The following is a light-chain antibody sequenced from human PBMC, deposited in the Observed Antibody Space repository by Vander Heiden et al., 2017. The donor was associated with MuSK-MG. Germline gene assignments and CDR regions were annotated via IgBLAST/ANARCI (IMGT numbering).Light chain of an antibody. CDR2: DAS. Sequence: EIVMTQSPATLSVSPGERATLSCRASQSVSNNLAWYQQKPGQAPRLLIYDASTRATGVPARFSGSGSGIEFTLTISGLQSEDFAVYYCQQYNDWPLTFGGRTKVEIK. CDR1: QSVSNN. CDR3: QQYNDWPLT. V-gene: IGKV3-15*01. J-gene: IGKJ4*01.